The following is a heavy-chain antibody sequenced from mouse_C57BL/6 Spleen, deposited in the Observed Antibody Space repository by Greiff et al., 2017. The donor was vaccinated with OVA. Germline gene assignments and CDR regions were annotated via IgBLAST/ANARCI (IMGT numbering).Heavy chain of an antibody. CDR3: TGTGAYYYAMDY. V-gene: IGHV6-3*01. D-gene: IGHD4-1*01. Sequence: EVQVVESGGGLVQPGGSMKLSCVASGFTFSNYWMNWVRQSPEKGLEWVAQIRLKSDNYATHYAESVKGRFTISRDDSKSSVYLQMNNLRAEDTGIYYCTGTGAYYYAMDYWGQGTSVTVSS. CDR1: GFTFSNYW. CDR2: IRLKSDNYAT. J-gene: IGHJ4*01.